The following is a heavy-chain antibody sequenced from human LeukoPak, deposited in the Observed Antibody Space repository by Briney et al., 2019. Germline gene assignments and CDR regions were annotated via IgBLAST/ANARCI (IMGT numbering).Heavy chain of an antibody. CDR2: IYPGDSDI. CDR3: VKPAGTGRWFDP. V-gene: IGHV5-51*01. J-gene: IGHJ5*02. D-gene: IGHD2-8*02. CDR1: GYSFSSYW. Sequence: GESLQISFKGSGYSFSSYWIGWVRQMPGKGLEWMGIIYPGDSDIRYSPSFEGQVSISADTSMNTAYLHWSSLKASDTAMYFCVKPAGTGRWFDPWGQGTLVTVSS.